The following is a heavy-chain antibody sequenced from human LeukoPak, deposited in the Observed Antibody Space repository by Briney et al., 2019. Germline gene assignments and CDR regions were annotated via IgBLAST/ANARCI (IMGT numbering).Heavy chain of an antibody. D-gene: IGHD4-11*01. CDR1: GGSISSGGYY. Sequence: SETLSLTCTVSGGSISSGGYYWSWIRQPPGKGLEWIGYIYHSGSTYYNPSLKSRVTMSVDTSKNQFSLKLSSVTAADTAVYYCARDGYSNYGSPLYYYYYMDVWGKGTTVTVSS. CDR3: ARDGYSNYGSPLYYYYYMDV. J-gene: IGHJ6*03. V-gene: IGHV4-30-2*01. CDR2: IYHSGST.